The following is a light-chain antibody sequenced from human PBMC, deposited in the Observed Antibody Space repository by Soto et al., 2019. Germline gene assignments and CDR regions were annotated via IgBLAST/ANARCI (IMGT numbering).Light chain of an antibody. V-gene: IGLV7-43*01. J-gene: IGLJ2*01. CDR2: NTI. CDR1: TGAVTSGYF. CDR3: LLYHGGAQL. Sequence: QTVVTQAPSLTVSPGGTVTLTCASSTGAVTSGYFPSWFQQKPGQAPTALIYNTINKHSWTPARFSGSLLEGKAALTLSGVQPEDEAEYYCLLYHGGAQLFGGGTKVTVL.